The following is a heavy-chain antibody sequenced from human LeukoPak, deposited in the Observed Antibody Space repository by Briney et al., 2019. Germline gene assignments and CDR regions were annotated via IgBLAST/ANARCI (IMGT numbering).Heavy chain of an antibody. CDR2: ISSSGSTI. Sequence: PGGSLRLSCAASGFTFSSYEMNWVRQAPEKGLEWVSYISSSGSTIYYADSVKGRFTISRDNSKNTLYLQMNSLRAEDTAVYYCARATMVRGGGAFDIWGQGTMVTVSS. J-gene: IGHJ3*02. D-gene: IGHD3-10*01. V-gene: IGHV3-48*03. CDR3: ARATMVRGGGAFDI. CDR1: GFTFSSYE.